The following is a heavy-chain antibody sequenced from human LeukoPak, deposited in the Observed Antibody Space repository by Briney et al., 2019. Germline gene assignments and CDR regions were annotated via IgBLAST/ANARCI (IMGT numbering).Heavy chain of an antibody. Sequence: ASVNVSCKASGYTFTGYYMHWVRQAPGQGREWMGWINPNSGGTNYAQKFEGRVTMTRDTSISTAYMELSRLRSDDTAVYYCARDARSLYYYYGMDVWGQGPTVTVSS. CDR2: INPNSGGT. CDR1: GYTFTGYY. CDR3: ARDARSLYYYYGMDV. J-gene: IGHJ6*02. V-gene: IGHV1-2*02.